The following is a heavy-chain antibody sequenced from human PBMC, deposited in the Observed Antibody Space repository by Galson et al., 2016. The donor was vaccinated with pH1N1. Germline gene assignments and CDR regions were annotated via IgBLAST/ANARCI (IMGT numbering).Heavy chain of an antibody. Sequence: SLRLSCAASGFTFSNYWMHWVRQVPGKGLEWVANIKEDGSETYYVDSVRGRFTISRDNAKNSLYRQMNSLRDEDTSLYYCARAIGSRSAYWGQGTLVTVSS. CDR2: IKEDGSET. D-gene: IGHD3-16*02. V-gene: IGHV3-7*01. CDR3: ARAIGSRSAY. CDR1: GFTFSNYW. J-gene: IGHJ4*02.